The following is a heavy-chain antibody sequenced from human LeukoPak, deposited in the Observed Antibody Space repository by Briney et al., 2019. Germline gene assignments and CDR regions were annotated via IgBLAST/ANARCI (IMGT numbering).Heavy chain of an antibody. Sequence: GALRLSCAASGFTFSSYAMSWVRPAPRKGLEWVSAISGSGGSTYYADSAKGRFTISRNNSKNTLYLQMNSLRAEDTAVYYCAKGLRSGQTAWGQGTLVTVSS. CDR2: ISGSGGST. D-gene: IGHD2-15*01. V-gene: IGHV3-23*01. CDR3: AKGLRSGQTA. CDR1: GFTFSSYA. J-gene: IGHJ5*02.